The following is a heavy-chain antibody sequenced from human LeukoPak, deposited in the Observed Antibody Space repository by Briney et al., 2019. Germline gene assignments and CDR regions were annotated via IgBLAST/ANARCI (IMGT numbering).Heavy chain of an antibody. V-gene: IGHV3-23*01. CDR1: GFTFSSYG. J-gene: IGHJ4*02. CDR2: ISGTGRTT. CDR3: ARTIDGDYVDY. Sequence: PGGSLRLSCAASGFTFSSYGMSWVRQAPGKGLEWVSAISGTGRTTYYADSVKGRFTISRDNSKNTLYLQMNSLRAEDTAVYYCARTIDGDYVDYWGQGTLVTVSS. D-gene: IGHD1-1*01.